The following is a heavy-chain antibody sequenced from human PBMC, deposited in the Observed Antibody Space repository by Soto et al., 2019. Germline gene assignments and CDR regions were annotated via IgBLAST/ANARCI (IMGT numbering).Heavy chain of an antibody. CDR1: GGSISIGGYS. CDR3: ARHQLGGNWLDP. D-gene: IGHD3-10*01. J-gene: IGHJ5*02. CDR2: IYHSGYT. V-gene: IGHV4-30-2*01. Sequence: SETLSLTRAVSGGSISIGGYSWNWIRQPPGKGLEWIGYIYHSGYTYYTPSLKSRVTISVDKSKNQFSLNLSSVTAADTAVSYCARHQLGGNWLDPWGPGTLVTVSS.